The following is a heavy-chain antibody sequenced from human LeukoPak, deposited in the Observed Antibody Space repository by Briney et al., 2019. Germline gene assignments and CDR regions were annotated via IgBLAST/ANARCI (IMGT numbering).Heavy chain of an antibody. V-gene: IGHV4-28*05. D-gene: IGHD4-17*01. J-gene: IGHJ3*02. CDR2: IYYSGGI. CDR3: AKKTTTGPTKAVFDI. CDR1: GYSISTSNY. Sequence: SETLSLTCAVSGYSISTSNYWAWIRQPPGKGLEWIGHIYYSGGIYYNPSLKSRVTMSVDTSKNQFSLKLSSVTAVDPAVYYCAKKTTTGPTKAVFDIGGKGKMLPVSS.